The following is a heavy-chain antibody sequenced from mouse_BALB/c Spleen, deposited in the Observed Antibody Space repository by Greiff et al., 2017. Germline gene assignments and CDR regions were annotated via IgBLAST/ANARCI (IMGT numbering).Heavy chain of an antibody. J-gene: IGHJ2*01. CDR1: GFSLTSYG. D-gene: IGHD4-1*01. CDR2: IWSGGST. Sequence: VKLMESGPGLVAPSQSLSITCTVSGFSLTSYGVHWVRQSPGKGLEWLGVIWSGGSTDYNAAFISRLSISKDNSKSQVFFKMNSLQANDTAIYYCARNGGLGRYFDYWGQGTTLTVSS. CDR3: ARNGGLGRYFDY. V-gene: IGHV2-2*02.